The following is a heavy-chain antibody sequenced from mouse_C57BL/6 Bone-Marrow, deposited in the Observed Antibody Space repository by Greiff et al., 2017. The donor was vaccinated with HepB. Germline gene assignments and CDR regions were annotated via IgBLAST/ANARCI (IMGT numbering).Heavy chain of an antibody. V-gene: IGHV1-55*01. Sequence: VQLQQPGAELVKPGASVKMSCKASGYTFTSYWITWVKQRPGQGLEWIGDIYPGSGSINYNEKFKSKATLTVDTSSSTAYMQLSSLTSEDSAVYYCARYYYGSSLWYFDVWGTGTTVTVSS. D-gene: IGHD1-1*01. CDR1: GYTFTSYW. CDR3: ARYYYGSSLWYFDV. CDR2: IYPGSGSI. J-gene: IGHJ1*03.